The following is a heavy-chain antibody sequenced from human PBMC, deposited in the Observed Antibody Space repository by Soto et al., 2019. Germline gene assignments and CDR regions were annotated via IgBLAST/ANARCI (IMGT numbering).Heavy chain of an antibody. Sequence: ASVKVSCKASGYTFTSYYMHWVRQAPGQGLEWMGIINPSGGSTSYAQKFQGRVTMTRDTSTSTVYMELSSLRSEDTAVYYCARARGYCSGGSCYSWLFDYWGQGTMVTVYS. CDR3: ARARGYCSGGSCYSWLFDY. D-gene: IGHD2-15*01. J-gene: IGHJ4*02. CDR2: INPSGGST. CDR1: GYTFTSYY. V-gene: IGHV1-46*01.